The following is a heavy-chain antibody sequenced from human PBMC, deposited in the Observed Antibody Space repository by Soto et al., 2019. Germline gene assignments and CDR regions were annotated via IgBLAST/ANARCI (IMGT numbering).Heavy chain of an antibody. CDR2: IIPIFGTA. D-gene: IGHD6-6*01. CDR1: GGTFSSYA. Sequence: SVKVSCKASGGTFSSYAISWVRQAPGQGLEWMGGIIPIFGTANYAQKFQGRVTITADESTSTAYMELSSLRSEDTAVYYCARSTLEYSSSFLYYGMDVWGQGTTVTVYS. J-gene: IGHJ6*02. CDR3: ARSTLEYSSSFLYYGMDV. V-gene: IGHV1-69*13.